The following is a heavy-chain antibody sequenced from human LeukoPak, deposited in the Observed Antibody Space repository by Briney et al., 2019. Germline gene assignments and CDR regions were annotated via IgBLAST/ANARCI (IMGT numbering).Heavy chain of an antibody. CDR3: ARDADYYDSSGYYPLDYFDY. D-gene: IGHD3-22*01. CDR1: GFPFSSYS. J-gene: IGHJ4*02. V-gene: IGHV3-21*01. Sequence: GGSLRLSCAASGFPFSSYSMNWVRQAPGKGLEWVSSISSSSSYIYYADSVKGRFTISRDNAKNSLYLQMNSLRAEDTAVYYCARDADYYDSSGYYPLDYFDYWGQGTLVTVSS. CDR2: ISSSSSYI.